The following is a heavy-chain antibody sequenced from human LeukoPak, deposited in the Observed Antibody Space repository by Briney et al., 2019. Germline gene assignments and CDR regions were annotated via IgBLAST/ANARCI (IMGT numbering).Heavy chain of an antibody. D-gene: IGHD3-22*01. CDR3: AKAEFTPDDSSGYFGY. CDR1: GFTFSSYG. Sequence: GGSLRLSCAASGFTFSSYGMHWVRQAPGKGLEWVAFIRYDGSNKYYADSVKGRFTISRDNSKNTLYLQMNSLRAEDTAVYYCAKAEFTPDDSSGYFGYWGQGTLVTVSS. J-gene: IGHJ4*02. CDR2: IRYDGSNK. V-gene: IGHV3-30*02.